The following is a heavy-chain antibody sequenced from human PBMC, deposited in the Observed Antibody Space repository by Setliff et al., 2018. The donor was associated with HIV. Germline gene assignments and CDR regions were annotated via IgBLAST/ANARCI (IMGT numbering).Heavy chain of an antibody. V-gene: IGHV4-4*09. CDR2: IYTSGST. D-gene: IGHD1-26*01. CDR3: ARDLREVGGGSYADY. CDR1: GGSISSYY. Sequence: SETLSLTCTVSGGSISSYYWSWIRQPPGKGLEWIGYIYTSGSTNYNPSLKSRVTISIDTSKSQFSLTLRSVTAADTAVYFCARDLREVGGGSYADYWGQGTLVTVSS. J-gene: IGHJ4*02.